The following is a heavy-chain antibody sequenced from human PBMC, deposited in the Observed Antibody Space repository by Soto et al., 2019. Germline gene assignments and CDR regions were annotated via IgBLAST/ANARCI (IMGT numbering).Heavy chain of an antibody. J-gene: IGHJ6*04. CDR1: GGSVSSGSYY. CDR2: IYYSGST. CDR3: ARDQGSGHTDYYYYGMYV. D-gene: IGHD6-19*01. Sequence: PSETLSLTCTVSGGSVSSGSYYWSWIRQPPGKGLEWIGYIYYSGSTNYNPSLKSRVTISVDTSKNQFSLKLSSVTDADTAVYYCARDQGSGHTDYYYYGMYVWGNGTTFTVSS. V-gene: IGHV4-61*01.